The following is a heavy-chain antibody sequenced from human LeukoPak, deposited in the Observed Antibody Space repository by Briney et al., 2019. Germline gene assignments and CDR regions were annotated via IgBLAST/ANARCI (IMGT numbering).Heavy chain of an antibody. D-gene: IGHD6-13*01. Sequence: GASVKVSCKXSGGTFSSYAISWVRQAPGQRLEWMGRIIPIFGTANYAQKFQGRVTITTDESTSTAYMELSSLRSEDTAVYYCARVLAGSSWGFDYWGQGTLVTVSS. CDR3: ARVLAGSSWGFDY. CDR1: GGTFSSYA. V-gene: IGHV1-69*05. J-gene: IGHJ4*02. CDR2: IIPIFGTA.